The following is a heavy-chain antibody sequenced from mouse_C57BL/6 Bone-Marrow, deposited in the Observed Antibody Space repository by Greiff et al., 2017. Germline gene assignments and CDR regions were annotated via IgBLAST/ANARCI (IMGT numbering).Heavy chain of an antibody. J-gene: IGHJ3*01. V-gene: IGHV1-81*01. D-gene: IGHD2-2*01. CDR3: ARRGIYYGYDGWFAY. Sequence: QVQLQQSGAELARPGASVKLSCKASGYTFTSYGISWVKQSTGQGLEWIGEIYPRSGNTYYNEKFKGKATLTADKSSSTAYMELRSLTSEDSAVYFCARRGIYYGYDGWFAYWGQGTLVTVSA. CDR1: GYTFTSYG. CDR2: IYPRSGNT.